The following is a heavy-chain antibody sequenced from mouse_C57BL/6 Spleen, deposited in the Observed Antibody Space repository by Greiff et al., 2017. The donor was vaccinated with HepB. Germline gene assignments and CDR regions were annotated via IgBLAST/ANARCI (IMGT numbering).Heavy chain of an antibody. J-gene: IGHJ4*01. CDR3: TRLYYYGSSYDAMDY. V-gene: IGHV1-15*01. CDR1: GYTFTDYE. D-gene: IGHD1-1*01. CDR2: IDPETGGT. Sequence: VKLMESGAELVRPGASVTLSCKASGYTFTDYEMHWVKQTPVHGLEWIGAIDPETGGTAYNQKFKGKAILTADKSSSTAYMELRSLTSEDSAVYYCTRLYYYGSSYDAMDYWGQGTSVTVSS.